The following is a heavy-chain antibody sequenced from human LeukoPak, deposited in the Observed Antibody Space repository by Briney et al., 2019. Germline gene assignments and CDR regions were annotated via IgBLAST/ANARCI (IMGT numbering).Heavy chain of an antibody. J-gene: IGHJ4*02. D-gene: IGHD6-13*01. Sequence: GGSLRLSCSASGFTFSSFAMHWVRQAPGRGLEYVSAINSNGDITDYADSVKGRFTISRDNSKNTLHLQMSSLTVEDTAVYYCVKSPHASSSYFHYWGQGTLVTVSS. CDR3: VKSPHASSSYFHY. CDR1: GFTFSSFA. CDR2: INSNGDIT. V-gene: IGHV3-64D*06.